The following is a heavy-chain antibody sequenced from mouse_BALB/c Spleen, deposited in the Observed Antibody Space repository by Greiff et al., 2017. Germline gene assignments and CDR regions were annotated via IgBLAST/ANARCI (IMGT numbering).Heavy chain of an antibody. J-gene: IGHJ2*01. CDR2: IDPANGNT. D-gene: IGHD2-2*01. CDR1: GFNIKDTY. CDR3: AREGLRHYFDY. V-gene: IGHV14-3*02. Sequence: EVKVEESGAELVKPGASVKLSCTASGFNIKDTYMHWVKQRPEQGLEWIGRIDPANGNTKYDPKFQGKATITADTSSNTAYLQLSSLTSEDTAVYYCAREGLRHYFDYWGQGTTLTVSS.